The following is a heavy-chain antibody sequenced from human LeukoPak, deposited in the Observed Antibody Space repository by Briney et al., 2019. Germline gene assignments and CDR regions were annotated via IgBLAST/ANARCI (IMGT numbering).Heavy chain of an antibody. CDR2: IWYDGSNK. D-gene: IGHD6-13*01. CDR1: GFTFSSSA. CDR3: ASGATIAAADADFDY. Sequence: GGSLRLSCAASGFTFSSSAMHWVRQAPGKGQEWVAVIWYDGSNKYYADSVKGRFTISRDNSKNTLYLQMNSLRAEDTAVYYCASGATIAAADADFDYWGQGTLVTVSS. J-gene: IGHJ4*02. V-gene: IGHV3-33*01.